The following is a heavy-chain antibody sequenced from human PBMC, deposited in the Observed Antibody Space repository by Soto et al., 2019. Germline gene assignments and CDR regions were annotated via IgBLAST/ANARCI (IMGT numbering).Heavy chain of an antibody. D-gene: IGHD6-13*01. CDR3: ARGGGQQLAKEFDY. CDR2: IYYSGST. CDR1: GGSNSSYY. V-gene: IGHV4-59*01. J-gene: IGHJ4*02. Sequence: QVQLQESGPGLVKPSETLSLTCTVSGGSNSSYYWSWIRQPPGKGLEWIGYIYYSGSTNYNPSLKSRVTISVDTSKNQFSLKLSSVTAADTAVYYCARGGGQQLAKEFDYWGQGTLVTVSS.